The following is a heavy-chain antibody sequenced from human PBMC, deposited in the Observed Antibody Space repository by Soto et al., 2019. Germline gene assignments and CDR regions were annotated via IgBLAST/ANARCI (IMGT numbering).Heavy chain of an antibody. Sequence: QVQLVESGGGLVKAGGSLRLSCAASGFIFSDYYMTWIRQAPGKGLEWLSCSSNRDRSTYYADSVKDRFVVSKDNAKNLAYLQMNSLRAEDTAVYFCARAWKIEKFGVISMSKGLDVWGQGTTVTVSS. J-gene: IGHJ6*02. CDR1: GFIFSDYY. CDR2: SSNRDRST. D-gene: IGHD3-3*01. CDR3: ARAWKIEKFGVISMSKGLDV. V-gene: IGHV3-11*01.